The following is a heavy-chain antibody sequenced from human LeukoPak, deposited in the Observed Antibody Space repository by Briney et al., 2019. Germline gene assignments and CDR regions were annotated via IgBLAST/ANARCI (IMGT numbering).Heavy chain of an antibody. CDR3: ARLKALRYFDWLLYRTQIRDYYYGMDV. CDR1: GYTFTSYD. V-gene: IGHV1-8*01. Sequence: GASVKVSCKASGYTFTSYDINWVRQATGQGLEWMGWMNPNSGNTGYAQKFQGRVTMTRNTSISTAYMELSSLRSEDTAVYYCARLKALRYFDWLLYRTQIRDYYYGMDVWGQGTTVTVSS. CDR2: MNPNSGNT. D-gene: IGHD3-9*01. J-gene: IGHJ6*02.